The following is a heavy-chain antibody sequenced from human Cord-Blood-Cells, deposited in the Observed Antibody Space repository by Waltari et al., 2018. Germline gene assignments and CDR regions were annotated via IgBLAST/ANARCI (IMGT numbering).Heavy chain of an antibody. J-gene: IGHJ3*02. V-gene: IGHV3-23*01. CDR2: ISGSGGST. Sequence: EVQLLESGGGLVQPGGSLRLSCAASGFTFSSYAMRWVRQAPGKGLEWVSAISGSGGSTYYADSVKGRFTISRDNSKNTLYLQMNILRAEDTAVYYCAKDRGLWWELDAFDIWGQGTMVTVSS. CDR3: AKDRGLWWELDAFDI. CDR1: GFTFSSYA. D-gene: IGHD2-15*01.